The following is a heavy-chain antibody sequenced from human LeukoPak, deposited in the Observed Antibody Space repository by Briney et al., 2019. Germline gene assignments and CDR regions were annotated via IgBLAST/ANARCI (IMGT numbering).Heavy chain of an antibody. CDR3: ARDSGQYYFDY. Sequence: GGSLRLSCAASGFTFSSYSMNWVRQAPGKGLEWVSYISSSSSTIYYADSVKGRFTISRDNAKNSLYLPMNSLRAEDTAVYYCARDSGQYYFDYWGQGTLVTVSS. D-gene: IGHD1-26*01. V-gene: IGHV3-48*01. J-gene: IGHJ4*02. CDR1: GFTFSSYS. CDR2: ISSSSSTI.